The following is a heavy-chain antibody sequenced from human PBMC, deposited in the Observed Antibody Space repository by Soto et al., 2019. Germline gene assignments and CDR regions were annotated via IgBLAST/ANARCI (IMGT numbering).Heavy chain of an antibody. V-gene: IGHV1-8*01. Sequence: ASVKVSCKASGYTFTSYDINWVRQATGQGLEWMGWMSPNSGNTGYAQKFQGRVTMTRNTSISTAYMELSSLRSEDTAVYYCARARRGGYCSSTSCTNWFDPWGQGTLVTVSS. CDR1: GYTFTSYD. CDR3: ARARRGGYCSSTSCTNWFDP. J-gene: IGHJ5*02. D-gene: IGHD2-2*01. CDR2: MSPNSGNT.